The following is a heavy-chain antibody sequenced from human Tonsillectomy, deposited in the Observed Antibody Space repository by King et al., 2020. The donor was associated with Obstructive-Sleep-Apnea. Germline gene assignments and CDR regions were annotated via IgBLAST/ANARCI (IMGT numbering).Heavy chain of an antibody. J-gene: IGHJ4*02. CDR2: ISYDGSNK. V-gene: IGHV3-30*18. Sequence: VQLVESGGDVVQPGRSLRLSCEASGFTFSSYGMHRVRPAPGKGLEWVAVISYDGSNKYYTDSVKGRFTISRDNSKNTLYLQMNSLRAEDTAVYYCAKCYNSGSYYNGPRGWGQGTLVTVSS. D-gene: IGHD3-10*01. CDR3: AKCYNSGSYYNGPRG. CDR1: GFTFSSYG.